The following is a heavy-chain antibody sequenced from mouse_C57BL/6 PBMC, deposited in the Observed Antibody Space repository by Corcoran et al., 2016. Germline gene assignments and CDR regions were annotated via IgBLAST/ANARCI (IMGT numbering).Heavy chain of an antibody. Sequence: QIQLVQSGPELKKPGETVKISCKASGYTFTTYGMSWVKQAPGKGLKWMGWINTYSGVPTYADDFKGRFAFSLETSASTAYLQINNLKNEDTATYFCARGDGKGAMDYWGQGTSVIVSS. D-gene: IGHD1-1*01. CDR3: ARGDGKGAMDY. V-gene: IGHV9-3*01. CDR1: GYTFTTYG. J-gene: IGHJ4*01. CDR2: INTYSGVP.